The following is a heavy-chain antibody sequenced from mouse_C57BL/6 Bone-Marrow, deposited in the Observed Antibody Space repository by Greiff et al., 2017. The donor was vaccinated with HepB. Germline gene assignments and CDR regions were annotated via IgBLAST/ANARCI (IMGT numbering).Heavy chain of an antibody. D-gene: IGHD2-10*02. V-gene: IGHV5-16*01. CDR2: INYDGSST. CDR1: GFTFSDYY. J-gene: IGHJ1*03. CDR3: ARGLYGYWYFDV. Sequence: EVQLMESEGGLVQPGSSMKLSCTASGFTFSDYYMAWVRQVPEKGLEWVANINYDGSSTYYLDSLKSRFIISRDNAKNILYLQMSSLKSEDTATYYCARGLYGYWYFDVWGTGTTVTVSS.